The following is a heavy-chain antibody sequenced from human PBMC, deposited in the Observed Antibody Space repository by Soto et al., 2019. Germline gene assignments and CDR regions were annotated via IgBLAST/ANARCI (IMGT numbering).Heavy chain of an antibody. D-gene: IGHD5-18*01. CDR2: IIPIFGTA. CDR1: GGTFSSYA. V-gene: IGHV1-69*13. Sequence: SVKVSCKASGGTFSSYAISWVRQAPGQGLEWMGGIIPIFGTANYAQKFQGRVTITADESTSTAYMELSSLRSEDTAVYYCARAVGIGYSYGSYYFDYWGQGTLVTVSS. CDR3: ARAVGIGYSYGSYYFDY. J-gene: IGHJ4*02.